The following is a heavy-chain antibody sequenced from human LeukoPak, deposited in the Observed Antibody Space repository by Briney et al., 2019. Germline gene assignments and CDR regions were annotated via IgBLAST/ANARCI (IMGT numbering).Heavy chain of an antibody. Sequence: ASVKVSCKASGYTFTGYYMHWVRQAPGQGLEGMGWINPNSGGTNYAQKFQGRGNMTRGTVISTAYVGLSRLRSDDTAVYYCATTTDIVVVPAANTWGQGTLVTVSS. V-gene: IGHV1-2*02. CDR3: ATTTDIVVVPAANT. CDR1: GYTFTGYY. CDR2: INPNSGGT. D-gene: IGHD2-2*01. J-gene: IGHJ5*02.